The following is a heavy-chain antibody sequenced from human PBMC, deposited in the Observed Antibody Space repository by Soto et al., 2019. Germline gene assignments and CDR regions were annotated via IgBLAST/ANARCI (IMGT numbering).Heavy chain of an antibody. V-gene: IGHV4-4*02. J-gene: IGHJ5*02. D-gene: IGHD6-13*01. Sequence: QVQLQESGPGLVQPSGTLSLTCAVSGDSINNSHWWSRVRQTPGKGLEWIGETYHSGTTNYNPSLKTRVTISIDKSKNQFSLKMNSVTAADTAVYYCAGEVNSSPARGPNWFDPWGQGTLVTVSS. CDR3: AGEVNSSPARGPNWFDP. CDR1: GDSINNSHW. CDR2: TYHSGTT.